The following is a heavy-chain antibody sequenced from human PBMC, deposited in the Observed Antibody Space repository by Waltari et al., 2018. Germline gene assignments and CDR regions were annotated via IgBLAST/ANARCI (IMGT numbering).Heavy chain of an antibody. J-gene: IGHJ6*03. CDR3: ARGNTGSPKNYYYYMDV. CDR2: INHSGST. V-gene: IGHV4-34*01. CDR1: YY. Sequence: YYWSWIRQPPGKGLEWIGEINHSGSTNYNPSLKSRVTISVDTSKNQFSLKLSSVTAADTAVYYCARGNTGSPKNYYYYMDVWGKGTTVTVSS. D-gene: IGHD1-26*01.